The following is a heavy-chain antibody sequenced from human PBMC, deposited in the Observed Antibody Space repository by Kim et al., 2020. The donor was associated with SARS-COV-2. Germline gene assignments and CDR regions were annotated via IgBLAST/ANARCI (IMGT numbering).Heavy chain of an antibody. V-gene: IGHV1-69*04. Sequence: SVKVSCKASGDTFSSYAISWVRQAPGQGLEWMGRIIPILGIANYAQKFQGRVTITADKSTSTAYMELSSLRSEDTAVYYCARVGFYYEKEGFDYWGQGT. J-gene: IGHJ4*02. CDR3: ARVGFYYEKEGFDY. D-gene: IGHD3-22*01. CDR2: IIPILGIA. CDR1: GDTFSSYA.